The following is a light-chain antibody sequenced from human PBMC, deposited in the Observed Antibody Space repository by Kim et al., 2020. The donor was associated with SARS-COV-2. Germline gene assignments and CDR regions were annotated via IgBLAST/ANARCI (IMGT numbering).Light chain of an antibody. V-gene: IGKV1-39*01. CDR3: QDSYRTPLT. J-gene: IGKJ4*01. CDR1: QSISSY. Sequence: DIQMTQSPSSLSASVGDRVTITCRASQSISSYLNWYQQKPGKAPKLLIYAASSLQSGVPSRFSGSGSGTDFTLTISSLQPEDFATYYCQDSYRTPLTFGGGTKVDIK. CDR2: AAS.